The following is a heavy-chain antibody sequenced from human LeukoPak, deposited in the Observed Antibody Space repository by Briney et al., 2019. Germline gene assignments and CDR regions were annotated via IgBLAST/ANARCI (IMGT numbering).Heavy chain of an antibody. D-gene: IGHD1-1*01. Sequence: GGSLRLSCAASGFTFSSYGMSWVRQAPGKGLEWVSAISGSGGSTYYADSVKGRVTISRDNSKNTLYLQINILKLGDTAVYYCPRDRQLQPFASWGQGTLVTVSS. CDR1: GFTFSSYG. CDR2: ISGSGGST. CDR3: PRDRQLQPFAS. J-gene: IGHJ5*02. V-gene: IGHV3-23*01.